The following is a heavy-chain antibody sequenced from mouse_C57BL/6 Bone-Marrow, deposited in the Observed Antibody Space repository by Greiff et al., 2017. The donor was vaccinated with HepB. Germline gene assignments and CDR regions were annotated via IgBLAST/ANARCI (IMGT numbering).Heavy chain of an antibody. CDR2: ISYDGSN. D-gene: IGHD1-1*01. Sequence: EVQLQESGPGLVKPSQSLSLTCSVTGYSITSGYYWNWLRQFPGNKLEWMGYISYDGSNNYHPSLKNRISITRDTSKNQFFLKLNSVTTEDTATYYCARGFFDGSSLAWFAYWGQGTLVTVSA. V-gene: IGHV3-6*01. J-gene: IGHJ3*01. CDR1: GYSITSGYY. CDR3: ARGFFDGSSLAWFAY.